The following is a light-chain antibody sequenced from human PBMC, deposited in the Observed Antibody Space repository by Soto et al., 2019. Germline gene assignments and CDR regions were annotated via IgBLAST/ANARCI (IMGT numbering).Light chain of an antibody. CDR3: QQYNSYWRT. CDR1: QTISNW. Sequence: DIQMTQSPSTLSASVGVRVTITCRASQTISNWLAWHQQKPGKAPKLLIYDASSLESGVPSRFSGSGSGTEFTLTISSLQPDDFATYYCQQYNSYWRTFGQGTKVDI. CDR2: DAS. V-gene: IGKV1-5*01. J-gene: IGKJ1*01.